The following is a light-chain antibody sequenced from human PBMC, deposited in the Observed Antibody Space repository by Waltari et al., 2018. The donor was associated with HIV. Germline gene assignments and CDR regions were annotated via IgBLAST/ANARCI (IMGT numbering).Light chain of an antibody. V-gene: IGLV2-14*01. CDR1: SSDVGGYNY. CDR2: EVT. J-gene: IGLJ1*01. Sequence: QSALTQPASVSGSPGQSITISCTGTSSDVGGYNYVSWYQQHPDKAPKLVIFEVTKRPSGVSNRFSGSKSGNTASLTISGLQAEDEADYYCCSCPRSGIRYVFGTGTKVTVL. CDR3: CSCPRSGIRYV.